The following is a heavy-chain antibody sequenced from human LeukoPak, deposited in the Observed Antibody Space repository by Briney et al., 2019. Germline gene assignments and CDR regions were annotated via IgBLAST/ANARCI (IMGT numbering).Heavy chain of an antibody. V-gene: IGHV3-30*03. D-gene: IGHD2-2*01. Sequence: GGSLRLSCAASGFTFSSYGMHWVRQAPGKGLEWVAVISYDGSNKYYADSVKGRFTISRDNSKNTLYLQMNSLRAEDTAVFYCARDGGYCSDNSCYNSRFDPWGQGTLVTVSS. CDR1: GFTFSSYG. CDR3: ARDGGYCSDNSCYNSRFDP. J-gene: IGHJ5*02. CDR2: ISYDGSNK.